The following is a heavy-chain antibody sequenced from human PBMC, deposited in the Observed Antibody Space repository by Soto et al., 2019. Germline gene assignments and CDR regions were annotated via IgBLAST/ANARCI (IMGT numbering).Heavy chain of an antibody. Sequence: QVQLQESGPGLVKPSGTLSLTCTVTNGSMSSDNWCSWVRQPPGRGLEWIGEIYHGGSTNYNPSLMNRLSISVDRSRKQFYLRLSSVTAADTAVYYCARERDSIFDVWGQGTLVTVSS. V-gene: IGHV4-4*02. J-gene: IGHJ3*01. D-gene: IGHD2-21*01. CDR3: ARERDSIFDV. CDR2: IYHGGST. CDR1: NGSMSSDNW.